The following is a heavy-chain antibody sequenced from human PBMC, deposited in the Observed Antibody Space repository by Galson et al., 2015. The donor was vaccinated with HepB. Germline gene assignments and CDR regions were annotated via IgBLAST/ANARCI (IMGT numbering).Heavy chain of an antibody. CDR3: ARVSGLAGASCRWFDP. D-gene: IGHD1-26*01. J-gene: IGHJ5*02. Sequence: SETLSLTCTVSGGSINNYYWSWIRQPPGEGLEWIGYIYYSGSTNYNPSLKSRVTISVDTSKNQFSLKLSSVTAADTAVYYCARVSGLAGASCRWFDPWGQGTLVTVSS. CDR2: IYYSGST. CDR1: GGSINNYY. V-gene: IGHV4-59*01.